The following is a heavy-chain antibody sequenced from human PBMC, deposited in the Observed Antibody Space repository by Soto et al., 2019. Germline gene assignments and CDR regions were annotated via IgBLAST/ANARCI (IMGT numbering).Heavy chain of an antibody. V-gene: IGHV3-15*01. Sequence: SLRLSCAASGFTFSNAWMSWVRQAPGKGLEWVGRIKSKTDVGTTDYAAPVKGRFTISRDDSKNTLFLQMNSLKTEDTAVYYCTTDDPINKNWGQGTLVTVSS. CDR2: IKSKTDVGTT. J-gene: IGHJ4*02. CDR1: GFTFSNAW. CDR3: TTDDPINKN.